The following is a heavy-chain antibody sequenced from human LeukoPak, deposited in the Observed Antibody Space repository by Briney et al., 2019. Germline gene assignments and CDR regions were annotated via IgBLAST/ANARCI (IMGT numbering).Heavy chain of an antibody. V-gene: IGHV3-30-3*01. CDR1: GFTFSSYA. J-gene: IGHJ4*02. D-gene: IGHD3-22*01. CDR2: ISYDGSNK. CDR3: ARDLSYYYDSSGYSNPAGW. Sequence: GRSLRLSCAASGFTFSSYAMHWVRQAPGKGLEWVAVISYDGSNKYYADSVKGRFTISRDNSKNTLYLQMNSLRAEDTAVYYCARDLSYYYDSSGYSNPAGWWGQGTLVTVSS.